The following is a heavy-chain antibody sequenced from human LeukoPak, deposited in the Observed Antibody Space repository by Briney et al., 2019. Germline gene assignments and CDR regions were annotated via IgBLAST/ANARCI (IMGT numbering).Heavy chain of an antibody. Sequence: PGGSLRLSCAASGFTFSSYTMNWVRQAPGKGLEWVSSITNSGSYIYYADSVKGRFTVSRDNAKNTLYLQMNSLRAEDTAVYYCASVRGVITHFDYWGQGTLVTVSS. J-gene: IGHJ4*02. CDR1: GFTFSSYT. V-gene: IGHV3-21*04. CDR2: ITNSGSYI. CDR3: ASVRGVITHFDY. D-gene: IGHD3-10*01.